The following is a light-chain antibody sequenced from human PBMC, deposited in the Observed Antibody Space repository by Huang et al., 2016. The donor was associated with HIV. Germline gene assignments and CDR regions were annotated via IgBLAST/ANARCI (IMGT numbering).Light chain of an antibody. J-gene: IGKJ4*01. CDR1: QSVLYSPNTKSY. CDR2: WAS. V-gene: IGKV4-1*01. CDR3: QQFYRTPLT. Sequence: DIVMTQSPDSLAVSLGERATINCKYSQSVLYSPNTKSYLAWYQQKPGLPPKRLIYWASTRESGVPDRVSGSGSGTDFTLTITSLQAEDVAIYYCQQFYRTPLTFGGGTKVEIK.